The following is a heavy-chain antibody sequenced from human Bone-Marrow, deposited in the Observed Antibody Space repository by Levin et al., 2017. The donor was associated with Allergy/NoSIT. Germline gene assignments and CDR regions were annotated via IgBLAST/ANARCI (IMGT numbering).Heavy chain of an antibody. Sequence: GESLKISCAASGFTFSRYAMSWVRQAPGKGLEWVSRISTSGGDTSYADSVKGRFSISSDNFKSRLYLQMNSLRAEDTAVYYCAKERGYNDYDGVDIEAIDMWGQGTVVTVAS. J-gene: IGHJ3*02. CDR3: AKERGYNDYDGVDIEAIDM. V-gene: IGHV3-23*01. CDR1: GFTFSRYA. D-gene: IGHD5-12*01. CDR2: ISTSGGDT.